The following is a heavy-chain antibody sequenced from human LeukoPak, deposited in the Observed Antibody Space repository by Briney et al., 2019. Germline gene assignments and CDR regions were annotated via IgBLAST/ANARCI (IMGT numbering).Heavy chain of an antibody. D-gene: IGHD6-19*01. CDR1: GFTFSSYW. Sequence: PGGSLRLSCAASGFTFSSYWMSWVRQAPGKGLEWVANIKQDGSEKYYVDSVKGRFTISRDNAKNSLYLQMNSLRAEDTAVYYCARAREQWLAYYYYYYMDVWGKGTTVAVSS. J-gene: IGHJ6*03. CDR2: IKQDGSEK. V-gene: IGHV3-7*01. CDR3: ARAREQWLAYYYYYYMDV.